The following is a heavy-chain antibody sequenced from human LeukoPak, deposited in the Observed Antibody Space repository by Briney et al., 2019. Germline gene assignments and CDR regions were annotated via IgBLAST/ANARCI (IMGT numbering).Heavy chain of an antibody. D-gene: IGHD4-17*01. V-gene: IGHV3-23*01. J-gene: IGHJ4*02. CDR1: GFTFNKHA. CDR3: ATGQSPTMSTPFNH. CDR2: ISCSGSTT. Sequence: PGGSLRLSCAASGFTFNKHAMTWVRQAPGKGPEWVSGISCSGSTTYYADSVRGRFTISRDNSKNTLYLQMNSLRAEHTALYYRATGQSPTMSTPFNHWGEGTLVTVPS.